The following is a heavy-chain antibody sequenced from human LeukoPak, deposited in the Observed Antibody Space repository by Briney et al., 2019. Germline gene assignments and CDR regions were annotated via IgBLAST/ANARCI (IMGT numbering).Heavy chain of an antibody. CDR1: GGSISSYY. J-gene: IGHJ4*02. Sequence: PPETLSLTCTVSGGSISSYYWSWIRQPAGKGLEWIGRIYASGSTNYNPSLKSRVTMSVDTSKNQFSLKLSSVTAADTALYYCARDLTDYYELDYWGQGTLVTVSS. V-gene: IGHV4-4*07. D-gene: IGHD3-22*01. CDR2: IYASGST. CDR3: ARDLTDYYELDY.